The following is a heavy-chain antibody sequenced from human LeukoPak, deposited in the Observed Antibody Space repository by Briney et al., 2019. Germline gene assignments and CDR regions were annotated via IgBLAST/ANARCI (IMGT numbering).Heavy chain of an antibody. J-gene: IGHJ5*02. V-gene: IGHV1-3*01. CDR3: ARDRDYYDFWSGYSDNWFDP. Sequence: GASEKVSCKASGYTFTSYAMHWVRQAPGQRLEWMGWINAGNGNTKYSQKFQGRVTITRDTSASTVYMELSSLRSEDTAVYYCARDRDYYDFWSGYSDNWFDPWGQGTLVTVSS. D-gene: IGHD3-3*01. CDR1: GYTFTSYA. CDR2: INAGNGNT.